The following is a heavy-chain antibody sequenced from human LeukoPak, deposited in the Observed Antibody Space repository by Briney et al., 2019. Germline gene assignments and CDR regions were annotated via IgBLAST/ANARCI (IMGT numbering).Heavy chain of an antibody. CDR3: ARDWGYCSSTSCYRGGYYFDY. CDR2: ISSSSSTI. Sequence: GGSLRLSCAASGFTFSSYSMNWVRQAPGKGLEWVSYISSSSSTIYYADSVKGRFTISRDNAKNTLYLQMNSLRAEDTAVYYCARDWGYCSSTSCYRGGYYFDYWGQGTLVTVSS. J-gene: IGHJ4*02. V-gene: IGHV3-48*01. D-gene: IGHD2-2*01. CDR1: GFTFSSYS.